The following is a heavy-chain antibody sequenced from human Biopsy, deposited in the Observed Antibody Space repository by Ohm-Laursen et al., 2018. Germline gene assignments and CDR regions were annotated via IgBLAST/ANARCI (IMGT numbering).Heavy chain of an antibody. CDR3: ARNTGWYGDLYYFDY. CDR1: GFDFSDYS. D-gene: IGHD6-19*01. J-gene: IGHJ4*02. Sequence: SLRLSCAASGFDFSDYSMSWVRQAPGKGLEWVSSVTTTSSYIYYADSVKGRFTISRDNAKNSLHLQMNSLRSADTAVYFCARNTGWYGDLYYFDYWGQGTLVTVSS. V-gene: IGHV3-21*04. CDR2: VTTTSSYI.